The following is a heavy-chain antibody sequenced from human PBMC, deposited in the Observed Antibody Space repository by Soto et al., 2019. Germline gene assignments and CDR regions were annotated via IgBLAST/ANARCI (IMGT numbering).Heavy chain of an antibody. CDR1: GYTFTSYY. V-gene: IGHV1-46*03. D-gene: IGHD5-18*01. Sequence: ASVKVSCKASGYTFTSYYMHWVRQAPGQGLEWMGIINPSGGSTSYAQKFQGRVIMTRDTSTSTVYMELSSLRSEDTAVYYCARGYSYGSYYYYYMDVWGKGTKVTVSS. J-gene: IGHJ6*03. CDR3: ARGYSYGSYYYYYMDV. CDR2: INPSGGST.